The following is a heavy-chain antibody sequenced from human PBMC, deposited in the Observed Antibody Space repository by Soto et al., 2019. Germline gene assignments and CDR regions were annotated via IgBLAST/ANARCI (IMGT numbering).Heavy chain of an antibody. CDR1: GGSFSGYY. V-gene: IGHV4-34*01. CDR2: INHSGST. CDR3: ARGYRIAAAGINYYYGMDV. J-gene: IGHJ6*02. Sequence: SETLSLTCAVYGGSFSGYYWSWIRQPPGKGLEWIGEINHSGSTNYNPSLNSRVTISVDTSKNQFSLKLSSVTAADTAVYYCARGYRIAAAGINYYYGMDVWGQGTTVTVSS. D-gene: IGHD6-13*01.